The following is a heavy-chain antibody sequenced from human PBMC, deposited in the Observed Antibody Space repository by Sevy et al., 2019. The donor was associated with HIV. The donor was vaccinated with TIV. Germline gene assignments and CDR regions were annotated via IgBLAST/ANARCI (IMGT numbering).Heavy chain of an antibody. J-gene: IGHJ4*02. CDR3: GRRYFDL. V-gene: IGHV3-7*03. CDR1: GFTFDMYW. CDR2: IRQDGNEI. Sequence: GGSLRLSCDASGFTFDMYWMQWVRQAPGKGLEWVANIRQDGNEIYYAASVRGRFTISRDNAKGSLYLQMNNLRVEDTATYYCGRRYFDLWGQGTLVTVSS.